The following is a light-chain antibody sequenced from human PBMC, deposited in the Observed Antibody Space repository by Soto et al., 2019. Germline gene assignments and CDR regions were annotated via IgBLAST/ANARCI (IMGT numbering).Light chain of an antibody. CDR3: QQYGYSPWT. CDR1: ESVNSAY. J-gene: IGKJ1*01. CDR2: GAS. V-gene: IGKV3-20*01. Sequence: EIVLTQSPVTLSLSPGERATLSCRASESVNSAYLAWYQHRPAQAPRLLIYGASSRATGVPDRFSGSGSGTEFTLTITRLQPADFALYYCQQYGYSPWTFGLRTKVDIK.